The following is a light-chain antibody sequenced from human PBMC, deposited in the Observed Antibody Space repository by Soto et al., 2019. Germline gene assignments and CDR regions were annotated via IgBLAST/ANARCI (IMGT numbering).Light chain of an antibody. V-gene: IGKV1-5*01. Sequence: DIQMTQSPSTLPAFVGDRFTITCRAIQSVNSWLAWYQQRPGKAPKLLIYDASTLESGVPSRFSGSGSGTECTLTISSLQPDDFATYYCHQYNSYHTFGGGTKVDIK. CDR3: HQYNSYHT. J-gene: IGKJ4*01. CDR2: DAS. CDR1: QSVNSW.